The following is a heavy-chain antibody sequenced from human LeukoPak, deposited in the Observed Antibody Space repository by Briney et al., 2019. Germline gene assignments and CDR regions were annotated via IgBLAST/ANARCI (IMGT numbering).Heavy chain of an antibody. CDR3: ARHDGDYFTWFDP. D-gene: IGHD4-17*01. CDR1: GYRFTSYW. J-gene: IGHJ5*02. Sequence: KPGESLKISCKGSGYRFTSYWIGWVRQMPGKGLEWMGIIYPDDSGTRYSPSFQGQVIISADKSISTAYLQWSSLKASDTAMYYCARHDGDYFTWFDPWGQGTLVTVSS. CDR2: IYPDDSGT. V-gene: IGHV5-51*01.